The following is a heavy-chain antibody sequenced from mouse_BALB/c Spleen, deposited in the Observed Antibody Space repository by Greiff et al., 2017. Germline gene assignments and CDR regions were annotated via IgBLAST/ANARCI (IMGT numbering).Heavy chain of an antibody. CDR3: ARRGYDYDGTGFDY. J-gene: IGHJ2*01. Sequence: QVQLQQSGAELVRPGASVTLSCKASGYTFTSYTMHWVKQRPGQGLEWIGYINPSSGYTNYNQKFKDKATLTADKSSSTAYMQLSSLTSEDSAVYYCARRGYDYDGTGFDYWGQGTTLTVSS. V-gene: IGHV1S26*01. D-gene: IGHD2-4*01. CDR1: GYTFTSYT. CDR2: INPSSGYT.